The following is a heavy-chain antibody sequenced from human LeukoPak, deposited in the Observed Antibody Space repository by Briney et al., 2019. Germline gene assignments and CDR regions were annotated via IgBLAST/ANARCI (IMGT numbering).Heavy chain of an antibody. Sequence: GGSLRLSCAASGFTFSSYSMNWVRQAPGKGLEWVAVISYDGSNKYYADSVKGRFTISRDNSKNTLYLQMNSLRAEDTAVYYCARDRGVTMVRGVIEYYFDYWGQGTLVTVSS. V-gene: IGHV3-30*03. CDR3: ARDRGVTMVRGVIEYYFDY. CDR2: ISYDGSNK. D-gene: IGHD3-10*01. CDR1: GFTFSSYS. J-gene: IGHJ4*02.